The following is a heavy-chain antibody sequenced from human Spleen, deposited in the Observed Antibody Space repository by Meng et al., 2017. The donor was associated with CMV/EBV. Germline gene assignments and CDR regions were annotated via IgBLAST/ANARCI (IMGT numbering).Heavy chain of an antibody. Sequence: GESLKISCAASGFTFSSYAMHWVRQAPGKGLEWVANIKYSGSEKYYVDSVKGRFIISRDNANNSLYLHMNNLRAEDTAVYYCARQVARLDYWGQGTLVTVSS. V-gene: IGHV3-7*01. CDR3: ARQVARLDY. J-gene: IGHJ4*02. D-gene: IGHD6-25*01. CDR2: IKYSGSEK. CDR1: GFTFSSYA.